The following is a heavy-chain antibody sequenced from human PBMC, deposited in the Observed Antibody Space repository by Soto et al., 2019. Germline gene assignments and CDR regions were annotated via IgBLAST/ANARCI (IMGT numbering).Heavy chain of an antibody. CDR3: ARVVCDFTMIIRGAFDI. V-gene: IGHV1-69*01. Sequence: QVQLVQSGAEVKKPGSSVKVSCKASGVTFSSYAISWVRQAPGQGLEWMGGIIPIFGTANYAQKFQGRVTITADESTSTAYMELSSLRSEDTAVYYCARVVCDFTMIIRGAFDIWGQGKMVTVSS. D-gene: IGHD3-22*01. J-gene: IGHJ3*02. CDR1: GVTFSSYA. CDR2: IIPIFGTA.